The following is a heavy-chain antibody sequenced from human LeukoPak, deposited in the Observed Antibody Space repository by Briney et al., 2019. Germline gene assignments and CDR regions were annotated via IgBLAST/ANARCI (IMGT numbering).Heavy chain of an antibody. CDR1: GFSFSSFA. D-gene: IGHD2-2*01. Sequence: PGGSLRLSCAASGFSFSSFAMTWVRQAPGKGLEWVSSISGTGGSTYSADSVRGRFTISRDNSKNTLYLQMNSLRAEDTAVYYCAKDSRSSTSCYFCFKDVWGKGTTVTVSS. J-gene: IGHJ6*04. CDR3: AKDSRSSTSCYFCFKDV. V-gene: IGHV3-23*01. CDR2: ISGTGGST.